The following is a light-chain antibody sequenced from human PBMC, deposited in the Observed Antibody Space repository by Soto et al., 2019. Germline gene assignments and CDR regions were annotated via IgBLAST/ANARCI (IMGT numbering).Light chain of an antibody. J-gene: IGLJ1*01. CDR2: EVS. CDR1: SSDVGGYTY. V-gene: IGLV2-14*01. CDR3: SSYTGSSTPYV. Sequence: QSALTQPASVSGSPGQAITLSCTGTSSDVGGYTYVSWYQQHPGKAPKLMIYEVSNRPSGVSNRFSGSKSGNTASLTISGLQAEDEADYYCSSYTGSSTPYVFGTGTKLTV.